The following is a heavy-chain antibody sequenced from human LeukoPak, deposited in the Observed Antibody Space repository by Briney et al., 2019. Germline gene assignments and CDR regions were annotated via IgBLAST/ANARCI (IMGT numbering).Heavy chain of an antibody. CDR2: INHSGST. Sequence: PSETLSLTCAVYGGSFSGYYWSWIRQPPGKGLEWIGEINHSGSTNYNPSLKSRVTISVDTSKNQFSLKLSSVTAADTAVYYCARISYDYSNYVVSVPFDYWGQGTLVTVSS. D-gene: IGHD4-11*01. CDR1: GGSFSGYY. J-gene: IGHJ4*02. CDR3: ARISYDYSNYVVSVPFDY. V-gene: IGHV4-34*01.